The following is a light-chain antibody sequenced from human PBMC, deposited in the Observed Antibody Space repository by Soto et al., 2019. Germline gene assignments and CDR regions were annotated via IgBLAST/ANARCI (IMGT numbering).Light chain of an antibody. CDR1: QSVSSSY. J-gene: IGKJ5*01. CDR2: GAS. Sequence: VMTPAAGILCLSPGEIATLSCRASQSVSSSYLAWYQQKPGQAPRLLIYGASSRATGIPDRFSGSGSGTDFTLTISRLEPEDFAVYYCQQYGSSITFGQGTRLENK. V-gene: IGKV3-20*01. CDR3: QQYGSSIT.